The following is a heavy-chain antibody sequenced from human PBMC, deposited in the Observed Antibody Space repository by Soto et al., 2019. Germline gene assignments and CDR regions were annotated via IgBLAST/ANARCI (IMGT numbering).Heavy chain of an antibody. CDR1: GGSISSYY. J-gene: IGHJ4*02. Sequence: SETLSLTCALSGGSISSYYWSWIRQPPGKGLEWIGYIYYSGRTNYNPSLKSRVTISVDTSKNQSSLKLSSVTAADTAVYYCARHLGDTQEVLPGLQDYWGQGTLVTVSS. V-gene: IGHV4-59*08. D-gene: IGHD2-2*01. CDR2: IYYSGRT. CDR3: ARHLGDTQEVLPGLQDY.